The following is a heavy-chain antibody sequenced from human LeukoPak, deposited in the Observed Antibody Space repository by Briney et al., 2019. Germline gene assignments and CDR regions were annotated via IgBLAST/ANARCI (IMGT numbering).Heavy chain of an antibody. V-gene: IGHV4-59*01. CDR1: GGSISSYY. CDR3: ARGRRTRVYDSSGYYWDY. Sequence: SETLSLTCTVSGGSISSYYWSWIRQPPGKGLEWIGYLYYSGSTNYNPSLKSRVTISVDTSKNQFSLKLSSVTAADTAVYYCARGRRTRVYDSSGYYWDYWGQGTLVTVSS. J-gene: IGHJ4*02. D-gene: IGHD3-22*01. CDR2: LYYSGST.